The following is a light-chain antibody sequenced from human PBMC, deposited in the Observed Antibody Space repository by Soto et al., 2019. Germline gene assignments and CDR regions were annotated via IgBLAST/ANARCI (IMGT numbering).Light chain of an antibody. CDR2: DAS. Sequence: EIVLTQSTATLSLSPGVRATLSCRASQSVSSYLAWYQQKPGQAPRLLIYDASNRATGIPARFSGSGSGTDFTLTISSLEPEDFAVYYCQQPYTFGQGTKLEIK. CDR1: QSVSSY. CDR3: QQPYT. V-gene: IGKV3-11*01. J-gene: IGKJ2*01.